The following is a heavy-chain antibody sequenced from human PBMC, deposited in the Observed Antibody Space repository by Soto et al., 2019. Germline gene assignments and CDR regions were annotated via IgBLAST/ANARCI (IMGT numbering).Heavy chain of an antibody. J-gene: IGHJ6*03. D-gene: IGHD1-7*01. V-gene: IGHV3-23*01. CDR1: GFTFSSYA. Sequence: GGSLRLSCAASGFTFSSYAMSWVRQAPGKGLEWVSAISGSGGSTYYADSVKGRFTISRDNSKNTLYLQMNSLRAEDTAVYYCAKRSLSITGTSSSPDYYMDVWGKGTTVTVSS. CDR3: AKRSLSITGTSSSPDYYMDV. CDR2: ISGSGGST.